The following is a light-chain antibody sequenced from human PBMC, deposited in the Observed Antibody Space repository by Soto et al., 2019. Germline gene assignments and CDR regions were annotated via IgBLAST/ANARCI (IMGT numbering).Light chain of an antibody. J-gene: IGLJ1*01. Sequence: QSVLTQPASVSGSPAQSITISCTGTSSDVGSYNLVSWYQQHPGKAPKLMIYEGSKRPSGVSNRFSGSKSGNTASLTISGLQAEDEADYYCCSYAGSSTPYVFGTGTKVTVL. CDR2: EGS. CDR1: SSDVGSYNL. V-gene: IGLV2-23*01. CDR3: CSYAGSSTPYV.